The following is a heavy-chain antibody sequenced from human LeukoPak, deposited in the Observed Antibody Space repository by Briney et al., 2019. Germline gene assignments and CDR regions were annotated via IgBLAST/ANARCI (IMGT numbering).Heavy chain of an antibody. CDR1: GFIFNNYA. V-gene: IGHV3-9*01. CDR3: AKDNRRHYTSGPNPDSLH. Sequence: GGSLRLSCAGSGFIFNNYAMHWVRQPPGKGLEWVSGISWNSGSIDYADSVKGRFTISRDSAKNSLYLQMNSLRVEDTAFYYCAKDNRRHYTSGPNPDSLHWGQGALVTVSS. D-gene: IGHD6-19*01. CDR2: ISWNSGSI. J-gene: IGHJ4*02.